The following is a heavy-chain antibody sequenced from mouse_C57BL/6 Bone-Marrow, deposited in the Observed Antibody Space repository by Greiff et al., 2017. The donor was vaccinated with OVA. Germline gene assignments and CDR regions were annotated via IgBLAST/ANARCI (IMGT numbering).Heavy chain of an antibody. D-gene: IGHD2-1*01. CDR1: GYTFTSYW. CDR3: AREDYGNYLDY. V-gene: IGHV1-59*01. J-gene: IGHJ2*01. CDR2: IDPSDSYT. Sequence: VQLQQPGAELVRPGTSVKLSCKASGYTFTSYWMHWVKQRPGQGLEWIGVIDPSDSYTNYNQKFKGKATLTVDTSSSTAYMQLSSLTSEDSAIYYCAREDYGNYLDYWGQGTTLTVSS.